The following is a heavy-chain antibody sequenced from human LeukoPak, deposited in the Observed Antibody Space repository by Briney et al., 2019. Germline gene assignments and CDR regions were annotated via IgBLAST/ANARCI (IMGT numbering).Heavy chain of an antibody. D-gene: IGHD6-6*01. J-gene: IGHJ4*02. V-gene: IGHV4-39*01. CDR2: IYSSGST. Sequence: SETLSLTCTVSGGSISSSSYYWGWIRQPPGKGLEWIGSIYSSGSTYYNPSLKSRVTISVDTSKNQFSLKLSSVTAADTAVYYCARLYSSSSKYPFDYWGQGTLVTVSS. CDR1: GGSISSSSYY. CDR3: ARLYSSSSKYPFDY.